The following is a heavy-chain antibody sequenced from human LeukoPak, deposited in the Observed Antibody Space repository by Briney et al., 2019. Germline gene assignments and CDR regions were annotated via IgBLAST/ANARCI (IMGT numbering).Heavy chain of an antibody. J-gene: IGHJ2*01. Sequence: SETLSLTCTVSGGSISSGGYYWSWIRQPPGKGLEWIGYIYHSGSTYYNPSLKSRVTISVDTSKNQFSLKLSSVTAADTAVYYCARHNSPVRPPPNEYYGSGSYRASYWYFDLWGRGTLVTVSS. CDR3: ARHNSPVRPPPNEYYGSGSYRASYWYFDL. CDR2: IYHSGST. D-gene: IGHD3-10*01. CDR1: GGSISSGGYY. V-gene: IGHV4-30-2*01.